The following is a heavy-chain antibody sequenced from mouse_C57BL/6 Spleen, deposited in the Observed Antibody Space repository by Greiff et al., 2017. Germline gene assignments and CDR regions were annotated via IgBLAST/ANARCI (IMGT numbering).Heavy chain of an antibody. V-gene: IGHV1-19*01. CDR2: INPDNGGT. CDR3: ARYYGSSYDAMDY. D-gene: IGHD1-1*01. Sequence: VQLQQPGPVLVKPGASVKMSCKASGYTFTDYYMNWVKQSHGKSLEWIGVINPDNGGTSYNQKFKGKATLTVDKSSSTAYMALNSLTSEDSAVYYGARYYGSSYDAMDYWGQGTSVTVSS. J-gene: IGHJ4*01. CDR1: GYTFTDYY.